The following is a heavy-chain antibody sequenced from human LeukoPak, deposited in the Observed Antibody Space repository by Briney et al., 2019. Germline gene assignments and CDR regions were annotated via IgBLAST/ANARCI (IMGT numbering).Heavy chain of an antibody. Sequence: PGGSLRLSCAASGFTFSSYWMSWVRQAPGKGLEWVANIKQDGSDKYYVDSVKGRLTISRDNAKNTLFLQMNSLRAEDTAVYYCARGGVYSYDPADYWGQGTLVTVSS. CDR1: GFTFSSYW. J-gene: IGHJ4*02. D-gene: IGHD5-18*01. CDR2: IKQDGSDK. CDR3: ARGGVYSYDPADY. V-gene: IGHV3-7*02.